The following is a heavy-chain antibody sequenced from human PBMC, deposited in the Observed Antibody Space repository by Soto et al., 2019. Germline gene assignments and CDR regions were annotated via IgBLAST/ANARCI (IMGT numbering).Heavy chain of an antibody. Sequence: SETLSLTCAVSGGSISSSNWWSWVRQPPGKGLEWIGEIYHSGSTNYNPSLKSRVTISVDKSKNQFSLKLSSVTAADTAVYYCARRKLPEYSSSYYFDYWGQGTLVPVSS. CDR1: GGSISSSNW. CDR2: IYHSGST. V-gene: IGHV4-4*02. D-gene: IGHD6-6*01. J-gene: IGHJ4*02. CDR3: ARRKLPEYSSSYYFDY.